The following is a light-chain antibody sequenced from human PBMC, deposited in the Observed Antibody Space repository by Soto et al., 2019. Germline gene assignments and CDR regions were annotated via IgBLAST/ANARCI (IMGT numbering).Light chain of an antibody. Sequence: EIQMTQCPSSLSTSVGDRITITCRASQSISSWLAWYQQKPGKAPKLLIYDASSLESGVPSRFSGSGSGTEFTLTISSLQPDDFATYYCQQYNSYSPWTFGQGTKVDIK. CDR1: QSISSW. CDR2: DAS. CDR3: QQYNSYSPWT. V-gene: IGKV1-5*01. J-gene: IGKJ1*01.